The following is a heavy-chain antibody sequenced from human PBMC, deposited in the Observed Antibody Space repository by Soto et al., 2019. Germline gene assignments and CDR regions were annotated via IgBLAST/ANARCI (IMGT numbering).Heavy chain of an antibody. CDR2: IYYSGST. D-gene: IGHD2-15*01. CDR3: ARDSRVVVAAYSLLGMDV. V-gene: IGHV4-59*01. CDR1: GGSISSYY. J-gene: IGHJ6*02. Sequence: PSETVSLTCTVSGGSISSYYWSWIRQPPGKGLEWIGYIYYSGSTNYNPSLKSRVTISVDASKDQFSLKLSSVTAADTAVYYCARDSRVVVAAYSLLGMDVWGQGNTVTV.